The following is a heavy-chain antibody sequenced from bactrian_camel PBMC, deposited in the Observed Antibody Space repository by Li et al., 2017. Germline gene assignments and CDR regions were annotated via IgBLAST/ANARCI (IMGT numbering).Heavy chain of an antibody. Sequence: QVQLVESGGGSVQAGGSLTLSCAASGGSSSNYCMAWFRQIPGQEREGVATVFTGSGGTYYTDSVKGRFTISQDNAKNILSLQMNSLKPEDTAMYYCAAAESGAPACYYTDFMVISEYNYWGQGTQVTVS. V-gene: IGHV3S1*01. D-gene: IGHD4*01. CDR1: GGSSSNYC. CDR3: AAAESGAPACYYTDFMVISEYNY. CDR2: VFTGSGGT. J-gene: IGHJ4*01.